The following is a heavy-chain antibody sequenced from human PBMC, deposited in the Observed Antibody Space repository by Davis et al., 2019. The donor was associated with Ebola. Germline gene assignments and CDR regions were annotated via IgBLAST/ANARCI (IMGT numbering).Heavy chain of an antibody. Sequence: GESLKIYCAASGFTFSSYAMSWVRQAPGKGLEWVSAISGSGGSTYYADSVKGRFTISRDNSKNTLYLQMNSLRAEDSAVYYCAREGGGTDYWGQGTLVTVSS. J-gene: IGHJ4*02. CDR1: GFTFSSYA. CDR3: AREGGGTDY. CDR2: ISGSGGST. V-gene: IGHV3-23*01. D-gene: IGHD2-15*01.